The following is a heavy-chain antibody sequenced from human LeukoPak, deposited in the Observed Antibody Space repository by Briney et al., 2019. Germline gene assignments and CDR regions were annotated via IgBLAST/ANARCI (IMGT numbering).Heavy chain of an antibody. D-gene: IGHD3-22*01. J-gene: IGHJ4*02. V-gene: IGHV1-18*01. CDR3: ARDQGGSGYPGPFDY. CDR1: GYTFSRYG. Sequence: ASVKVSCKASGYTFSRYGISWVRQAPAQGLEWMGWISAYNGNKNNAKKLQGRGSMTTDTSTSTAYMELRSLRYDDTAVYYCARDQGGSGYPGPFDYWGQGTLVTVSS. CDR2: ISAYNGNK.